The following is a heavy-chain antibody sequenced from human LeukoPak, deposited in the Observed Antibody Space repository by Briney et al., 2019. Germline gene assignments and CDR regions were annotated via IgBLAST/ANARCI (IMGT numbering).Heavy chain of an antibody. D-gene: IGHD3-10*01. V-gene: IGHV4-34*01. Sequence: PSETLSLTCAVYGGSFSGYYWSWIRQPPGKGLEWIGEINHSGSTNYNPSLKSRVTISVDTSKNQSSLKLSSVTAADTAVYYCARGPKLWFGELWGQGTLVTVSS. CDR3: ARGPKLWFGEL. CDR2: INHSGST. J-gene: IGHJ4*02. CDR1: GGSFSGYY.